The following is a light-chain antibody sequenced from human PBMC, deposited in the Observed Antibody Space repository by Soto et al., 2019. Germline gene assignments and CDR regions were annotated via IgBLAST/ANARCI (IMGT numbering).Light chain of an antibody. CDR3: QQYNNWPPYS. V-gene: IGKV3-15*01. CDR2: DAS. Sequence: EIVMTQSPATLSVSPGERATLSCSASQSVSSDLAWYQQKPXQAPRLLVYDASTRATGVPARFSGSGSGKEFTLTISSLQSEDSAVYYGQQYNNWPPYSFGQGTKVDIK. CDR1: QSVSSD. J-gene: IGKJ2*01.